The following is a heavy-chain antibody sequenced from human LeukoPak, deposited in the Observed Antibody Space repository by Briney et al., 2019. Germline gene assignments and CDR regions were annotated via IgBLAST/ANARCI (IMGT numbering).Heavy chain of an antibody. CDR2: ISYDGSSK. J-gene: IGHJ5*02. D-gene: IGHD2-15*01. Sequence: GGSLRLSCAASGFTFSTYAIHWVRQAPGKGLEWLAVISYDGSSKYYADSVRGRFTISRDNSKNTLYLQMNSLRAEDTAVYYCAKDLEGSPPLPFDPWGQGTLVTVSS. V-gene: IGHV3-30-3*01. CDR1: GFTFSTYA. CDR3: AKDLEGSPPLPFDP.